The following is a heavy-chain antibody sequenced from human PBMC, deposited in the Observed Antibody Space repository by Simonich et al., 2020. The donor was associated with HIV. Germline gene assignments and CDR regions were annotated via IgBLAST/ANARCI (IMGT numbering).Heavy chain of an antibody. CDR3: ARLTAGGLGEYFQH. V-gene: IGHV4-34*01. CDR1: GGSFSGYY. D-gene: IGHD6-13*01. Sequence: QVQLQQWGAGLLKPSETLSLTCAVYGGSFSGYYWSWIRQPPGEGRGWMGEINHRGSTNYNPSHKSRVTISVDTSKNQFSLKLSSVTAADTAVYYCARLTAGGLGEYFQHWGQGTLVTVSS. CDR2: INHRGST. J-gene: IGHJ1*01.